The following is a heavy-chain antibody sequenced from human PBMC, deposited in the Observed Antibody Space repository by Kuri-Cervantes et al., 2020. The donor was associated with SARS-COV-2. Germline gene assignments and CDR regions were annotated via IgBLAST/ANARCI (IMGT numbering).Heavy chain of an antibody. Sequence: GALRLSCAASGFTVSSNYMSWVRQAPGKGLEWVSVIYSGGSTYYADSVKGRFTISRDNSKNTLYLQMNSLRAEDTAVYYCARERGLRGWFDPGAREPWSPSPQ. J-gene: IGHJ5*02. CDR1: GFTVSSNY. V-gene: IGHV3-53*01. CDR2: IYSGGST. CDR3: ARERGLRGWFDP.